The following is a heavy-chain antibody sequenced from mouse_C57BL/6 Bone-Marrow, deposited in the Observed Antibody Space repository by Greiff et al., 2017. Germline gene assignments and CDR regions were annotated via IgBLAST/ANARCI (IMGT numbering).Heavy chain of an antibody. D-gene: IGHD3-2*02. CDR1: GYTFTSYW. CDR3: ARGDSSGQAWFAY. J-gene: IGHJ3*01. CDR2: IDPSDSET. V-gene: IGHV1-52*01. Sequence: VQLQQPGAELVRPGSSVKLSCKASGYTFTSYWMHWVKQRPIQGLEWIGNIDPSDSETHYNQKFKDKATLTVDKSSSTAYMQLSSLTSEDSAVYYCARGDSSGQAWFAYWGQGTLVTVSA.